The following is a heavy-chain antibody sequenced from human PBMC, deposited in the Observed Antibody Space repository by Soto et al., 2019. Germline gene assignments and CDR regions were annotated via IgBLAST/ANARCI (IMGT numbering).Heavy chain of an antibody. CDR3: ARSATYYDFWSGYDYFDY. D-gene: IGHD3-3*01. CDR2: IYTSGST. J-gene: IGHJ4*02. V-gene: IGHV4-4*07. CDR1: GGSISSYY. Sequence: QSQTLSLTCTVSGGSISSYYWSWIRQPAGKGLEWIGRIYTSGSTNYNPSLKSRVTMSVDTSKNQFSLKLSSVTAADTAVYYCARSATYYDFWSGYDYFDYWGQGTLVTVSS.